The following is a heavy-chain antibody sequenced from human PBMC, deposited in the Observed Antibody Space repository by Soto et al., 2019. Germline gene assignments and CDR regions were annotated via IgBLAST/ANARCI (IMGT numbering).Heavy chain of an antibody. CDR2: INHSGST. CDR1: GGSFSGYY. Sequence: QVQLQQWGAGLLKPSETLSLTCAVYGGSFSGYYWSWIRQPPGKGLEWIGEINHSGSTNYNPSLKSRVTRSVDTSKNQFSLKLSSVTAKNTAVYYCARKTIFGLVIISARFEPWGQGTLVTVSS. J-gene: IGHJ5*02. D-gene: IGHD3-3*01. CDR3: ARKTIFGLVIISARFEP. V-gene: IGHV4-34*01.